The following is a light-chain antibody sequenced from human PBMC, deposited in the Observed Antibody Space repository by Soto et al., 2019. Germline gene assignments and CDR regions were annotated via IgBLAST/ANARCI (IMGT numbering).Light chain of an antibody. V-gene: IGKV1-17*01. J-gene: IGKJ1*01. CDR3: LQYNSYSPRT. CDR1: QSISSY. CDR2: AAS. Sequence: DIQMTQSPSSLSASVGDRVTITCRASQSISSYLNWYQQKPGKAPKLLIYAASSLQSGVPSRFSGSGSGTGFTLTISSLQPDDFATYYCLQYNSYSPRTFGRGTKVEI.